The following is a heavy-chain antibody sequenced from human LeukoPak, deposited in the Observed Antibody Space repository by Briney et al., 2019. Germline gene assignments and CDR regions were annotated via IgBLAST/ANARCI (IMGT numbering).Heavy chain of an antibody. CDR1: GGSFSGYY. J-gene: IGHJ4*02. Sequence: SETLSLTCAVYGGSFSGYYWSWIRQPPGKGLEWIGEINHSGSTKYNPSLKSRVTISVDTSKNQFSLKLSSVTAADTAVYYCARGVLVGATRKFDYWGQGTLGTGSS. CDR2: INHSGST. D-gene: IGHD1-26*01. CDR3: ARGVLVGATRKFDY. V-gene: IGHV4-34*01.